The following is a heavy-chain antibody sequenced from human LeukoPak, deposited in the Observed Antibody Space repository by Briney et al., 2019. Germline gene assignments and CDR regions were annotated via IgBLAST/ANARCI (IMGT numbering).Heavy chain of an antibody. CDR1: GYTFTSYY. V-gene: IGHV1-46*01. CDR2: INPSGGST. Sequence: ASVKVSCKASGYTFTSYYMHWVRQAPGQGLEWMGIINPSGGSTSYAQKFQGRVTMTRDTSTSTVYMELSSLRSEDTAVYYRATNNYYGSGSYYAKTAHGMDVWGQGTTVTVSS. D-gene: IGHD3-10*01. CDR3: ATNNYYGSGSYYAKTAHGMDV. J-gene: IGHJ6*02.